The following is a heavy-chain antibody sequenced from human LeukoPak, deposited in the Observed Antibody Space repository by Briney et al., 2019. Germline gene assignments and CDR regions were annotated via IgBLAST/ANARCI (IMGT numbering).Heavy chain of an antibody. CDR3: ARGPDAFDF. CDR1: GYSFTSYW. CDR2: IYPGDSDT. V-gene: IGHV5-51*01. J-gene: IGHJ3*01. Sequence: HGESLKISCKTSGYSFTSYWIGWVRQMLGKGLEWMGIIYPGDSDTKYSPSFQGQVTISADKSISTTYLQWSSLKASDIAIYYCARGPDAFDFWGQGTMVTVSA.